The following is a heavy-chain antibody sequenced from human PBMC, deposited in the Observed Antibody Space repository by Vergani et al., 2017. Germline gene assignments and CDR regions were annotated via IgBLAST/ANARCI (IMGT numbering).Heavy chain of an antibody. CDR1: GYTFTGYY. D-gene: IGHD3-22*01. V-gene: IGHV1-2*02. CDR3: ARDPLYYEDSSGPYGMDV. CDR2: INPNSGGT. Sequence: QVQLVQSGAEVKKPGASVKVSCKASGYTFTGYYMHRVRQAPGQGLEWMGWINPNSGGTNYAQKFQGRVPITRGTSTSTAYMELSRLGSDDTAVYYWARDPLYYEDSSGPYGMDVWGQGTTVTVSS. J-gene: IGHJ6*02.